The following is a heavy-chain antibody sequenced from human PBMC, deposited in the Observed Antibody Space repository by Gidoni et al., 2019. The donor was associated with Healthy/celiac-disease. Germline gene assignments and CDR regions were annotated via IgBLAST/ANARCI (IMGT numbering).Heavy chain of an antibody. D-gene: IGHD3-22*01. CDR2: IYYSGST. Sequence: QLQLQESGPGLVKPSETLSLTCTVSGGSISSSSYYWGWIRQPPGKGLEWIGSIYYSGSTYYNPSLKSRVTISVDTSKNQFSLKLSSVTAADTAVYYCARQHYYDSSGYPDAFDIWGQGTMVTVSS. CDR3: ARQHYYDSSGYPDAFDI. CDR1: GGSISSSSYY. V-gene: IGHV4-39*01. J-gene: IGHJ3*02.